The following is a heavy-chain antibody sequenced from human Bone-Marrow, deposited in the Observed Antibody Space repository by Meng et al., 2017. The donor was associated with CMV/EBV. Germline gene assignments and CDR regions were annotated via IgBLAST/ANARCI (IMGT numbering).Heavy chain of an antibody. J-gene: IGHJ4*02. Sequence: SETLSLTCTVSGGSISSSSYYWGLIRQPPGKGLEWIGSIYYSGSTYYNPPLKRRVTISVDTSKNQFSLKLSSVTAADSAVYYCARHAKTASDYDDQFDYWGQGTLVTVSS. V-gene: IGHV4-39*01. D-gene: IGHD4-17*01. CDR2: IYYSGST. CDR3: ARHAKTASDYDDQFDY. CDR1: GGSISSSSYY.